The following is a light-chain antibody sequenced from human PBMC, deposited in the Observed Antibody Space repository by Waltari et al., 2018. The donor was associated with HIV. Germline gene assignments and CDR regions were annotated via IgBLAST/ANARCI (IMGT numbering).Light chain of an antibody. Sequence: SAELDQDPAVSVAFGQPVSITCQGGSVRNYYASRYQQKPVQAPVLVVDGENNRPSGIPDRFSGSTSGNTASLTIAGAQAEDEADYYCNSRDSSGHWFFGGGTKVTVL. CDR2: GEN. J-gene: IGLJ3*02. V-gene: IGLV3-19*01. CDR3: NSRDSSGHWF. CDR1: SVRNYY.